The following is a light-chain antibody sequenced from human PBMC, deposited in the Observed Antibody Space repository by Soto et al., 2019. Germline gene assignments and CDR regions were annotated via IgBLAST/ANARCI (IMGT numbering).Light chain of an antibody. Sequence: DIQMTQSPSSLSASVGDRVTITCQASLDISNYLNWYQHKPGKAPQLLIYDVSNLRTGVPSRFSGSGSGTHVTLKISSLQPEDIEIYYWQHYYNLPGFGQGTKVEI. J-gene: IGKJ1*01. CDR3: QHYYNLPG. CDR2: DVS. CDR1: LDISNY. V-gene: IGKV1-33*01.